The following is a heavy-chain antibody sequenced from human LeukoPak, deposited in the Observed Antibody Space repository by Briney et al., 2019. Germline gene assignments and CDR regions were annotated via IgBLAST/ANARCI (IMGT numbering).Heavy chain of an antibody. D-gene: IGHD5-24*01. Sequence: PSETLSLTCTVSGGSISSSSYYWGWIRQPPGKGLEWIGSIYYSGSTYYNPSLKSRVTISVDTSKNQFSLKLSSVTAADTAVYYCASRRDGYNWYAFDIWGQGTMVTVSS. V-gene: IGHV4-39*07. CDR1: GGSISSSSYY. CDR3: ASRRDGYNWYAFDI. CDR2: IYYSGST. J-gene: IGHJ3*02.